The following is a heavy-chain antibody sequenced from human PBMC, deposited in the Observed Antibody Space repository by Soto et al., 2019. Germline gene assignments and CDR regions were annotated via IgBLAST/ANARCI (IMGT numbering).Heavy chain of an antibody. Sequence: QVQLVQSGAEVKKPGSSVRVSCKASGGTFSSYAISWLRQAPGQGLEWMGGIIPIFGTADYAQKFQGRVTITADETTRTAYMELSTLRSQDTAVYYCASQLPGDYYYYGMDVWGQGTTVTVSS. CDR3: ASQLPGDYYYYGMDV. V-gene: IGHV1-69*12. CDR1: GGTFSSYA. CDR2: IIPIFGTA. J-gene: IGHJ6*02. D-gene: IGHD7-27*01.